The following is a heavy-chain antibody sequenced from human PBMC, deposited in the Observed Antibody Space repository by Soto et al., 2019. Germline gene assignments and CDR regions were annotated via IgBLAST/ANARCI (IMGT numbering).Heavy chain of an antibody. V-gene: IGHV4-30-4*01. J-gene: IGHJ5*02. Sequence: TLSLTCSISGDYIHVGGYYWTWIRQRPGKGLEWMGYIYYTGKTYYNPSLESRLTMSVDRSKNQFSLRLTSVTAADTAVYFCGRDLTSNANCIDPWGQGTLVTVYS. CDR1: GDYIHVGGYY. CDR3: GRDLTSNANCIDP. D-gene: IGHD2-2*01. CDR2: IYYTGKT.